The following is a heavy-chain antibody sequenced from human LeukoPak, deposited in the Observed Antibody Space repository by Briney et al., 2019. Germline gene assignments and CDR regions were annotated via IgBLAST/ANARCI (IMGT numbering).Heavy chain of an antibody. D-gene: IGHD2-2*01. Sequence: GGSLRLSCAASGFTFDDYAMHWVRHAPGKGLEWVSGISWNSGSIGYADSVKGRFTISRDSAKNSLYLQMNSLRAEDTALYYCAKDTGIVVVPAGGIDYWGQGTLVTVSS. CDR1: GFTFDDYA. J-gene: IGHJ4*02. CDR3: AKDTGIVVVPAGGIDY. CDR2: ISWNSGSI. V-gene: IGHV3-9*01.